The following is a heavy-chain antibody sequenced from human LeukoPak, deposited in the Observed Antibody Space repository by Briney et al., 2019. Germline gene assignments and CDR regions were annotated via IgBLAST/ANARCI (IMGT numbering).Heavy chain of an antibody. CDR3: AREGPSIAVAVETALDY. CDR1: GFTFSSYE. D-gene: IGHD6-19*01. J-gene: IGHJ4*02. Sequence: GGSLRLSCAASGFTFSSYEMNWVRQAPGKGLEWVSYISSSSSYIYYADSVKGRFTISRDNAKNSLYLQMNSLRAEDTAVYYCAREGPSIAVAVETALDYWGQGTLVTVSS. V-gene: IGHV3-21*05. CDR2: ISSSSSYI.